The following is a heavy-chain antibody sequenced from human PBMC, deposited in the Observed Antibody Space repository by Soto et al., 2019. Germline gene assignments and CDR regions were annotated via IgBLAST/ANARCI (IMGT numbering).Heavy chain of an antibody. V-gene: IGHV3-30-3*01. CDR1: GFTFSRYS. J-gene: IGHJ4*02. CDR2: TSSDGGTK. CDR3: ARDVVLTEWYFDN. D-gene: IGHD2-21*01. Sequence: QVQLMESGGGVVQPGGSLRLSYVTSGFTFSRYSMHWFRQAPGKGLEWVAVTSSDGGTKFYADSVKGRFTVSRDNSKNTLYLQMNSLRPEDTAVYYCARDVVLTEWYFDNWGQGILVTVSS.